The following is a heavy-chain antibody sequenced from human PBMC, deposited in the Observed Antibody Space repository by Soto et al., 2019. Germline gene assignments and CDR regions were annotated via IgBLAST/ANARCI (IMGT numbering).Heavy chain of an antibody. Sequence: QVQLVESGGGVVQPGRSLRLSCEVSGFTFSTYGMHWVRQAPGKGLEWVAIISNDGSNEKYADSVKGLFTISRDNSKNPLSLQMNSLRAEATALYYCAKGCGSNCYSFDYWGQGTLVTVSS. CDR2: ISNDGSNE. J-gene: IGHJ4*02. CDR1: GFTFSTYG. CDR3: AKGCGSNCYSFDY. D-gene: IGHD2-15*01. V-gene: IGHV3-30*18.